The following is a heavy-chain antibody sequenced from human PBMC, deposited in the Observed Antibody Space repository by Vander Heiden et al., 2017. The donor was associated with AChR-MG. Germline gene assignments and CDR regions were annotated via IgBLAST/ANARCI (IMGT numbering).Heavy chain of an antibody. V-gene: IGHV3-21*01. CDR3: AKAGGRRTGSYYYYIDV. CDR1: GFTFSDWG. CDR2: ITSGSGDYL. D-gene: IGHD3-10*01. Sequence: EVQLVESGGGLVKPGDSLSLSCAASGFTFSDWGMTWVRQAPGKGLEWVASITSGSGDYLYYTDSVKGRFTVSRDNAKKSVYLQMSSLRAEDTAVYYCAKAGGRRTGSYYYYIDVWGKGTTVTVSS. J-gene: IGHJ6*03.